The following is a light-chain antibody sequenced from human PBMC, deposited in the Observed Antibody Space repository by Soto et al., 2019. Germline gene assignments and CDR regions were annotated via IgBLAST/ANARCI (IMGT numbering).Light chain of an antibody. CDR1: QSVSSY. CDR3: QQRSNWPPYT. CDR2: DAS. J-gene: IGKJ2*01. V-gene: IGKV3-11*01. Sequence: EIVLTQSPATLSLSPGERATLSCRASQSVSSYLAWYQQKPGQAPRLLIYDASNRATGIPARFSGSGSGTEFTLPISSLEPEEFAVYYCQQRSNWPPYTFGQGTKLEIK.